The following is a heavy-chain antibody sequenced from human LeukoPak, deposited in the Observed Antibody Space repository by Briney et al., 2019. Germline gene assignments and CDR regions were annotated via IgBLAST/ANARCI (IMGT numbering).Heavy chain of an antibody. J-gene: IGHJ5*02. V-gene: IGHV3-64D*06. CDR3: SGGVS. CDR1: GFTFSIYT. Sequence: GGSLRLSCSASGFTFSIYTMYWVRQPPGKGLQYVPGISGNGGSIYYADSVKGRFIISRDNSKNTLYLQMSSLRDEDTAVYYCSGGVSWGQGTLVTVSS. D-gene: IGHD3-10*01. CDR2: ISGNGGSI.